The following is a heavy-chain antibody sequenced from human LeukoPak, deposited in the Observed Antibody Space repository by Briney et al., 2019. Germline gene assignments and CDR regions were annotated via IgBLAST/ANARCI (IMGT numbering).Heavy chain of an antibody. V-gene: IGHV4-34*01. J-gene: IGHJ5*02. D-gene: IGHD6-13*01. CDR1: GGSFSGYY. CDR2: INHSGST. CDR3: ARAYSSSWYPARWFDP. Sequence: PSETLSLTCAVYGGSFSGYYWSWIRQPPGKGLEWIGEINHSGSTNYNPSLKSRVTISVDTSKNQFSLKLSSVTAADTAVYYCARAYSSSWYPARWFDPWGQGTLVTVSS.